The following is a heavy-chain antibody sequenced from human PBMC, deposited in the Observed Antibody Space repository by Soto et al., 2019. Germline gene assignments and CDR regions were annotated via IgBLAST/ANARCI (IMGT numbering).Heavy chain of an antibody. CDR1: GFTFSTCW. V-gene: IGHV3-7*01. CDR3: VKDNRGSY. Sequence: GGYLRLSCAASGFTFSTCWMMWVRQAPGKVLELLAIINQDGSERYYVDSVKGRFTISRDNAKNSLYLQMNSLRAEDTAVYYCVKDNRGSYWGQGTLVTVSS. CDR2: INQDGSER. D-gene: IGHD3-10*01. J-gene: IGHJ4*02.